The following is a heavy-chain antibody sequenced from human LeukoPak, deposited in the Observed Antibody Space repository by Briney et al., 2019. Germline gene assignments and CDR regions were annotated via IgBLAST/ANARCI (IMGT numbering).Heavy chain of an antibody. D-gene: IGHD1-7*01. CDR2: ISGIGGNT. Sequence: GGSLRLSCAASEFTFNSYAMSWVRQAPGKGLEWVSAISGIGGNTYYADSVKGRFTISRDNSKNTLYLQMNSRRAEDTAVYYCAKGTGTTFYFYYYMDVWGKGTTVTVSS. CDR1: EFTFNSYA. J-gene: IGHJ6*03. CDR3: AKGTGTTFYFYYYMDV. V-gene: IGHV3-23*01.